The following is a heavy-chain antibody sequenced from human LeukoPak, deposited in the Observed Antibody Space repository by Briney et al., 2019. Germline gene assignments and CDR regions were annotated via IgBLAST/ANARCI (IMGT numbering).Heavy chain of an antibody. V-gene: IGHV3-66*01. Sequence: GGSLRLSCAASGFTFITYGMHWVRQAPGKGLEWVSVLYSGGATYYADSVKGRFTISRDNSKNIVFLQMNDLRTEDTALYYCTRDSANYHFAYWGQGALVTVSS. CDR2: LYSGGAT. CDR1: GFTFITYG. D-gene: IGHD4/OR15-4a*01. CDR3: TRDSANYHFAY. J-gene: IGHJ4*02.